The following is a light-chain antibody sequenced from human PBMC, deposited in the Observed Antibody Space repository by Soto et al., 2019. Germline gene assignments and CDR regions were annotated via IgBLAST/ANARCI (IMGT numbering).Light chain of an antibody. J-gene: IGKJ2*01. CDR3: QQYGGSPPLT. V-gene: IGKV3-20*01. Sequence: EIVLTQSPGTLSLSPGERATLSCRASQSVSSIYLAWYQQKPGQAPRLLIYRASSRATGIPDRFSGSGSGTDFTLTISRLEPEDFAVYYCQQYGGSPPLTFGQGTKLEIK. CDR1: QSVSSIY. CDR2: RAS.